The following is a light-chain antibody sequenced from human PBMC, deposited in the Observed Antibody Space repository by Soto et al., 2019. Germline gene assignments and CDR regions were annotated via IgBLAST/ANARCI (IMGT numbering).Light chain of an antibody. V-gene: IGKV3-15*01. CDR3: QQFSSYPLT. CDR2: GAS. CDR1: QSVTSN. Sequence: EIVMTQSPATLSVSPGDRATLSCRASQSVTSNLAWYQQKPGQAPRLLIYGASTRATGIPARFSGSGSGTEFTLTISSLQSEDFAVYYCQQFSSYPLTFGGGTKVEIK. J-gene: IGKJ4*01.